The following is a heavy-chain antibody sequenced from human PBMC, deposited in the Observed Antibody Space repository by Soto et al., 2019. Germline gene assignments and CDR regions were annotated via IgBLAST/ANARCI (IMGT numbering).Heavy chain of an antibody. J-gene: IGHJ6*02. CDR1: GFTFSSYS. CDR3: ARDFVLGGNSSSWYPSENYYYSYYGMDV. CDR2: ISSSSSTI. D-gene: IGHD6-13*01. Sequence: PGGSLRLSCAASGFTFSSYSMNWVRQAPGKGLEWVSYISSSSSTIYYADSVKGRFTISRDNAKNSLYLQMNSLRDEDTAVYYCARDFVLGGNSSSWYPSENYYYSYYGMDVWGQGPTVTVSS. V-gene: IGHV3-48*02.